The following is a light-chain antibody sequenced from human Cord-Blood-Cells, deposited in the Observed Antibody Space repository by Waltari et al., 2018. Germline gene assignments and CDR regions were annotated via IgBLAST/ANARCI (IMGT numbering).Light chain of an antibody. CDR1: QSVSSSY. J-gene: IGKJ5*01. Sequence: ELVLTQSPGTLSLSPGERATRPCRASQSVSSSYLAWYQQKPGQAPRLLIYGASSRATGIPDRFSGSGSGTDFTLTISRLEPEDFAVYYCQQYGSSPPITFGQGTRLEIK. V-gene: IGKV3-20*01. CDR2: GAS. CDR3: QQYGSSPPIT.